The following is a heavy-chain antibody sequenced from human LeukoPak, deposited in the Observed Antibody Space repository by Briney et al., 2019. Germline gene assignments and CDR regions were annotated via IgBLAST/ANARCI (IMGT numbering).Heavy chain of an antibody. CDR1: GYTLSSSY. CDR2: VNPSDNSR. D-gene: IGHD3-22*01. Sequence: ASVKVSCKASGYTLSSSYMHWVRQAPGQGLEWMGVVNPSDNSRTYAQKFQGRVTMTRDRSTSTVYMELSSLRSDDTAVYYCARESYSSGYSIDYWGQGTLVTVSS. CDR3: ARESYSSGYSIDY. V-gene: IGHV1-46*01. J-gene: IGHJ4*02.